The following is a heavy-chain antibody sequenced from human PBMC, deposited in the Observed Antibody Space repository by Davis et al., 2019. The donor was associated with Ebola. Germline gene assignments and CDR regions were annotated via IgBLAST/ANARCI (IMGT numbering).Heavy chain of an antibody. J-gene: IGHJ6*02. CDR1: GFTFSNSA. CDR2: ISGSGAST. V-gene: IGHV3-23*01. CDR3: AKGADTSLSITMVQGVVLTHYYYGMDV. D-gene: IGHD3-10*01. Sequence: GGSLRLSCAASGFTFSNSAMTWVRQAPGKGLEWVSTISGSGASTYYADSVKGRFTISRDNSKNTLYLQMNSLRAEDTAVYYCAKGADTSLSITMVQGVVLTHYYYGMDVWGQGTTVTVSS.